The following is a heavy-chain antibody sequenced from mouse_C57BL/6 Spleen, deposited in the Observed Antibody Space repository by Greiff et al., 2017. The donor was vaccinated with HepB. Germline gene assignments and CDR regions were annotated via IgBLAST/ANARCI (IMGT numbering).Heavy chain of an antibody. Sequence: EVQLQQSGPELVKPGASVKISCKASGYTFTDYYMNWVKQSHGKSLEWIGDINPNNGGTSYNQKFKGKATLTVDKSSRTAYMELRSLTSEDSAVYYCARVGLRREFDYWGQGTTLTVSS. CDR2: INPNNGGT. CDR3: ARVGLRREFDY. J-gene: IGHJ2*01. D-gene: IGHD2-4*01. V-gene: IGHV1-26*01. CDR1: GYTFTDYY.